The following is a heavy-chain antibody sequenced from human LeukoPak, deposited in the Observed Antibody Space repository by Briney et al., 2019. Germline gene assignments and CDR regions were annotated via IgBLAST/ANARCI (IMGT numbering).Heavy chain of an antibody. CDR1: GYTFTSHG. CDR2: ISAYNGNT. D-gene: IGHD6-13*01. Sequence: ASVKVSCKASGYTFTSHGISWGRQAPGQRLEWIGCISAYNGNTNYAQKLQGRVTMTTDTSTSTAYMELRSLRSDDTAVYYCARDVFRGSSQGDYYYYMDVWGKGTTVTVSS. V-gene: IGHV1-18*01. CDR3: ARDVFRGSSQGDYYYYMDV. J-gene: IGHJ6*03.